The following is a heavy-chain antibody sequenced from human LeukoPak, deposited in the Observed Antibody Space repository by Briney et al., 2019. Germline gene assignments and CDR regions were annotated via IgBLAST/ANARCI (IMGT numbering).Heavy chain of an antibody. CDR1: GYKFTDSF. Sequence: ASVKVSCKASGYKFTDSFIHWVRQAPGQGLEWMGSINPENGATKNIDTLKARVTMTSDSSISTAYMELRSLESDDTAVYYCARFKAGLLLWGQGALISVSS. CDR2: INPENGAT. J-gene: IGHJ4*02. CDR3: ARFKAGLLL. V-gene: IGHV1-2*02.